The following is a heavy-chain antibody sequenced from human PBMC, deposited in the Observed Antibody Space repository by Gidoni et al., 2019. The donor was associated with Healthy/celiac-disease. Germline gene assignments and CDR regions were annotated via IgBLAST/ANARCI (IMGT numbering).Heavy chain of an antibody. Sequence: EVQLLESGGGLVQPGGSLRLSCAASGFTFSSYAMSWVRQAPGKGLEWVSAISGSGGSTYYADSVKGRFTISRDNSKNTLYLQMNSLRAEDTAVYYCANTPPPSPYSSGSVPLGYYYGMDVWGQGTTVTVSS. D-gene: IGHD6-19*01. CDR2: ISGSGGST. J-gene: IGHJ6*02. CDR1: GFTFSSYA. CDR3: ANTPPPSPYSSGSVPLGYYYGMDV. V-gene: IGHV3-23*01.